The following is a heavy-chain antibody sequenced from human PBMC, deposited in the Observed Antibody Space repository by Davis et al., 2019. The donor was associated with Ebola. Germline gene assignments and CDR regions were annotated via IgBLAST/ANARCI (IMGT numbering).Heavy chain of an antibody. CDR1: GGSISSSSYY. J-gene: IGHJ3*02. Sequence: PSETLSLTCTASGGSISSSSYYWGWIRQPPGKGLEWIGSIYYSGSTYYNPSLKSRVTISVDTSKNQFSLKLSSVTAADTAVYYCARVHNVSRSRLAYAFDIWGQGTMVTVSS. CDR2: IYYSGST. D-gene: IGHD2-2*01. V-gene: IGHV4-39*01. CDR3: ARVHNVSRSRLAYAFDI.